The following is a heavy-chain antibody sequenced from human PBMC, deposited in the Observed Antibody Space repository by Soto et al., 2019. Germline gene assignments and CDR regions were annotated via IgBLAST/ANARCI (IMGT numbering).Heavy chain of an antibody. CDR1: GYSFTNYG. V-gene: IGHV1-18*01. J-gene: IGHJ6*03. CDR2: ISAFNGNT. Sequence: QDQLLQSGAEVKKPGASVTVSCKASGYSFTNYGITWVRQAPGQGLEWMGWISAFNGNTHYAQKLQGRVTMTTDASTSPAFLGRGGLRSEDTAVYYCAKDGGVPPPVAGNTHYYYYMDVWGKGTTVTVSS. CDR3: AKDGGVPPPVAGNTHYYYYMDV. D-gene: IGHD6-19*01.